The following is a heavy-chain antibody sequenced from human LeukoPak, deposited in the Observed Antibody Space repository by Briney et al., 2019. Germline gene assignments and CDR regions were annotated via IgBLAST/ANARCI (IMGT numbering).Heavy chain of an antibody. D-gene: IGHD1-7*01. V-gene: IGHV3-30-3*01. CDR2: ISYDGSNK. CDR3: AKDDGMKYNWNYSGFDY. Sequence: PGRSLRLSCAASGFTFSSYAMHWVRQAPGKGLEWVAVISYDGSNKYYADSVKGRFTISRDNSKNTLYLQMNSLRAEDTAVYYCAKDDGMKYNWNYSGFDYWGQGTLVTVSS. J-gene: IGHJ4*02. CDR1: GFTFSSYA.